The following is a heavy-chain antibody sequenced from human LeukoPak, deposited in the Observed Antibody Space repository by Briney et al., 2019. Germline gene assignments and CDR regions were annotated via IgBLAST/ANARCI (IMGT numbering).Heavy chain of an antibody. V-gene: IGHV1-18*01. CDR1: GYTFTSYG. J-gene: IGHJ4*01. CDR2: ISAYNGNT. Sequence: ASVKVSCKASGYTFTSYGISWVRQAPGQGLEWMGWISAYNGNTNYAQKLQGRVTMTTDTSTSTAYMELRSLRSDDTAVYYCARVVTMVRGKLKDFDYWGQEPWSPSPQ. D-gene: IGHD3-10*01. CDR3: ARVVTMVRGKLKDFDY.